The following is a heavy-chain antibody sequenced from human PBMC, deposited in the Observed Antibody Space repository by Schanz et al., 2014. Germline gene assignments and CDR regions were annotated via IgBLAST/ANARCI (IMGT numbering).Heavy chain of an antibody. J-gene: IGHJ1*01. CDR3: AGATYSSSWYGGSEYFQH. CDR1: GYTFTAYF. Sequence: QVLLVQSGAEVKQPGASVKVSCKASGYTFTAYFIHWVRQAPGQGLEWMGRINPNTGGTNFAQKFQGRVTMTRDTSITTAYMELRSLRSDDTAVYYCAGATYSSSWYGGSEYFQHWGQGTLVTVSS. V-gene: IGHV1-2*06. D-gene: IGHD6-13*01. CDR2: INPNTGGT.